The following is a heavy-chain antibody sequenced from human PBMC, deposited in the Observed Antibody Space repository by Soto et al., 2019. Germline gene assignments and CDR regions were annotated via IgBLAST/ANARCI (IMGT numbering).Heavy chain of an antibody. J-gene: IGHJ5*02. CDR2: INHSGST. V-gene: IGHV4-34*01. CDR1: VWSFICYY. Sequence: SETLSRTCSFYVWSFICYYWSWIRQPPGNGLEWRGEINHSGSTNYNPSLKSRVTISVDTSKNQFSLKLSSVTAADTAVYYCARGRRENIVVVPAARAGKGWFDPWGQGTLVTVSS. CDR3: ARGRRENIVVVPAARAGKGWFDP. D-gene: IGHD2-2*01.